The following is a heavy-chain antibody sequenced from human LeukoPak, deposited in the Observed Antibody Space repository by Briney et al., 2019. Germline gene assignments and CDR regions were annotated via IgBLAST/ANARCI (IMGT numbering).Heavy chain of an antibody. CDR3: ARECPIAAAGLLDY. CDR1: GMSISSYY. V-gene: IGHV4-4*07. Sequence: PSETLSLTCSVSGMSISSYYWTWIRQPAGKGLEWIGRIFTSGSTSYNPSLTSRVTMSVDTSKNQFSLKLSSVTAADTAVYYCARECPIAAAGLLDYWGQGTLVTVSS. CDR2: IFTSGST. D-gene: IGHD6-13*01. J-gene: IGHJ4*02.